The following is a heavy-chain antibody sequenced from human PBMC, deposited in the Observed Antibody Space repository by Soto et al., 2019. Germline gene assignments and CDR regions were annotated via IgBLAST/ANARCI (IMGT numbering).Heavy chain of an antibody. CDR3: ARGYGAGSYWAY. CDR2: IERGGST. J-gene: IGHJ4*02. D-gene: IGHD3-10*01. Sequence: QVQLQQWGAGLLKPSETLSLTCAVYGGSFSGYYWCWVRQPPGKGLEWIGDIERGGSTNYNPSLKTRVAISVDTSKNQYSLKVNSVTAANTAVNYCARGYGAGSYWAYWGQGNLVTVSS. V-gene: IGHV4-34*02. CDR1: GGSFSGYY.